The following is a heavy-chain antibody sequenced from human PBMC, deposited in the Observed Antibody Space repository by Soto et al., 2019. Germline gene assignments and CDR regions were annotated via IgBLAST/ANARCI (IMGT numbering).Heavy chain of an antibody. J-gene: IGHJ6*02. V-gene: IGHV3-30*18. Sequence: PGGSLRLSCAASGFTFSSYGMHWVRQAPGKGLEWVAVISYDGSNEYYADSVKGRFTISRDNSKNTLYLQMNSLRAEDTAVYYCAKPGGRDYYYYGMDVWGQGTTVTVSS. CDR1: GFTFSSYG. D-gene: IGHD3-16*01. CDR2: ISYDGSNE. CDR3: AKPGGRDYYYYGMDV.